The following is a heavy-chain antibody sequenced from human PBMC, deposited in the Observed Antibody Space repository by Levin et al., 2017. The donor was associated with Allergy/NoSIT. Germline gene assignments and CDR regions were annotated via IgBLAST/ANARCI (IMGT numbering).Heavy chain of an antibody. CDR3: AKGWDDYGDYNWFDP. V-gene: IGHV3-30*18. CDR2: ISYDGSNK. Sequence: SCAASGFTFSSYGMHWVRQAPGKGLEWVAVISYDGSNKYYADSVKGRFTISRDNSKNTLYLQMNSLRAEDTAVYYCAKGWDDYGDYNWFDPWGQGTLVTVSS. J-gene: IGHJ5*02. D-gene: IGHD4-17*01. CDR1: GFTFSSYG.